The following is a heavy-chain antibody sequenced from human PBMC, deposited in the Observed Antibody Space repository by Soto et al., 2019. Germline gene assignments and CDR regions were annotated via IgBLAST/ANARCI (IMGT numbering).Heavy chain of an antibody. CDR2: IYSGGNP. CDR3: ARGPHSDC. CDR1: GFSVGGNY. V-gene: IGHV3-53*01. Sequence: EERLVQSGGGLVQPGGSLRLSCAASGFSVGGNYMSWVRQAPGKGLELVSLIYSGGNPFYADSMKGRFTLARDNSNNMVYLQMASLRAEDTAVYYCARGPHSDCWGQGTLVIVSS. D-gene: IGHD2-21*01. J-gene: IGHJ4*02.